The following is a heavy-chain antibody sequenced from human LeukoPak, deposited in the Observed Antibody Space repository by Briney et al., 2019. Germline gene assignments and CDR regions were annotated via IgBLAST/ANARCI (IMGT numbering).Heavy chain of an antibody. Sequence: QSGGSLRLSCAASGFTFSSHGMHWVRQAPGKGLEWVAVIWYDGSHKYYADSVKGRFTISRDNSKNTVDLQMNSLRAEDTALYYCAKSGRQKYSTRWVDDALDVWGQGTMVTVSS. CDR1: GFTFSSHG. CDR3: AKSGRQKYSTRWVDDALDV. CDR2: IWYDGSHK. J-gene: IGHJ3*01. V-gene: IGHV3-33*03. D-gene: IGHD2-2*01.